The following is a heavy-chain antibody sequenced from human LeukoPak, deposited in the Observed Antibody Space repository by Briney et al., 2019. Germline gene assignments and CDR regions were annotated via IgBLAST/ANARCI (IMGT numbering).Heavy chain of an antibody. J-gene: IGHJ5*02. V-gene: IGHV4-30-2*01. CDR2: IYHSGST. CDR1: GGSISSGGYS. Sequence: PSETLSLTCAVSGGSISSGGYSWSWIRQPPGKGLEWIGYIYHSGSTYYNPSLKNRVTISVDRSKNQFSLKLSSVTAADTAVYYCARSLMVRGVIGWFGPWGQGTLVTVSS. CDR3: ARSLMVRGVIGWFGP. D-gene: IGHD3-10*01.